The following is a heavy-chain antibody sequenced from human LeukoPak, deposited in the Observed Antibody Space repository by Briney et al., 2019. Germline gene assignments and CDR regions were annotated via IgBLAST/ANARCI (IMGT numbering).Heavy chain of an antibody. CDR1: GFTFSSYW. D-gene: IGHD2-15*01. Sequence: GGSLRLSCAASGFTFSSYWMSWVRQAPGKGLEWVANIKQDGSEKYYVDSVKGRFTISRDNAKNSLYLQMNSLRAEDTAVYYCARGHCSGGSCFFDYWGQGTLVTVSS. J-gene: IGHJ4*02. CDR2: IKQDGSEK. CDR3: ARGHCSGGSCFFDY. V-gene: IGHV3-7*01.